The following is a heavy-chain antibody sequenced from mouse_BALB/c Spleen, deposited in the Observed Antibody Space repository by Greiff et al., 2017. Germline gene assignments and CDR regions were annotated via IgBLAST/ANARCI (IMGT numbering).Heavy chain of an antibody. V-gene: IGHV1-69*01. J-gene: IGHJ3*01. CDR3: ARSYYGYDEGVSWFAY. CDR2: IDTSDSYT. Sequence: QVQLQQPGAELVMPGASVKMSCKASGYTFTDYWMHWVKQRPGQGLEWIGAIDTSDSYTSYNQKFKGKATLTVDESSSTAYMQLSSLTSEDSAVYYCARSYYGYDEGVSWFAYWGQGTLVTVSA. D-gene: IGHD2-2*01. CDR1: GYTFTDYW.